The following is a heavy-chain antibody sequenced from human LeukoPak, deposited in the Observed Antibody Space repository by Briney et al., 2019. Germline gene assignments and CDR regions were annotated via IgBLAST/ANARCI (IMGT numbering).Heavy chain of an antibody. Sequence: GGSLRLSCAASGFTFITYAMYWVRQAPGKGLEWVGGISFDGSTKYYADSVKGRFTISRDNSKNMLYLQMNSLRGEDTAVYYCARGGGGYYYYMDVWGEGTTVTVSS. CDR2: ISFDGSTK. CDR3: ARGGGGYYYYMDV. CDR1: GFTFITYA. J-gene: IGHJ6*03. V-gene: IGHV3-30*04. D-gene: IGHD5-12*01.